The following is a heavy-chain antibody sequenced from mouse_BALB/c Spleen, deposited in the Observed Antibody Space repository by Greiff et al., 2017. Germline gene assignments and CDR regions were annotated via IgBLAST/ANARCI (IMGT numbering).Heavy chain of an antibody. J-gene: IGHJ3*01. CDR2: IDPSDSYT. D-gene: IGHD2-10*01. Sequence: QVQLQQPGAELVKPGASVKMSCKVSGYTFTSYWMHWVKQRPGQGLEWIGVIDPSDSYTSYNQKFKGKATLTVDTSSSTAYMQLSSLTSEDSAVYYCTPYYTWFAYWGQGTLVTVSA. CDR3: TPYYTWFAY. V-gene: IGHV1S127*01. CDR1: GYTFTSYW.